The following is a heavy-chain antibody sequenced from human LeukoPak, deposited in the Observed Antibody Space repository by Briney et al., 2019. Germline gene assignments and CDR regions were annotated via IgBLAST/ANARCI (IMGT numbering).Heavy chain of an antibody. V-gene: IGHV4-61*01. D-gene: IGHD3-10*01. CDR3: AREQTVRGVITFDY. Sequence: SETLSLTCTVSGGSVSSGSYYWSWIRQPPGKGLEWIGYIYYSGSTNYNPSLKSRVTISVDTSKNQFSLKLSSVTAADTAVYYCAREQTVRGVITFDYWGQGTLVTVSS. CDR2: IYYSGST. CDR1: GGSVSSGSYY. J-gene: IGHJ4*02.